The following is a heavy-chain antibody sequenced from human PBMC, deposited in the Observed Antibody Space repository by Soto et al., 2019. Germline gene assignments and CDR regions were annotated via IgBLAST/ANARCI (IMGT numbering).Heavy chain of an antibody. D-gene: IGHD3-22*01. CDR3: ARDRREYYDSSGYYFDY. J-gene: IGHJ4*02. CDR2: IIPIFGTA. V-gene: IGHV1-69*06. CDR1: GGTFSSYA. Sequence: SVKVSCKASGGTFSSYAISWVRQAPGQGLEWMGGIIPIFGTANYAQKFQGRVTITADKSTSTAYMELSSLRSEDTAVYYCARDRREYYDSSGYYFDYWGQGTLVTVSS.